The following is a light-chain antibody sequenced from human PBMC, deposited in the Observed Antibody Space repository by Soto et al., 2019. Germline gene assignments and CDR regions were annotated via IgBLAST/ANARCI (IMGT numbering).Light chain of an antibody. CDR1: QSISSY. J-gene: IGKJ4*01. V-gene: IGKV1-39*01. Sequence: DIQMTQSPSSLSASVGDRVTITCRASQSISSYLNWYQQKPGKAPKLLIYAASSLQSGVPSRFSGSGSGTDFAITISSLRPEDFATYYCQQSYSTLLTFGGGTKVEIK. CDR2: AAS. CDR3: QQSYSTLLT.